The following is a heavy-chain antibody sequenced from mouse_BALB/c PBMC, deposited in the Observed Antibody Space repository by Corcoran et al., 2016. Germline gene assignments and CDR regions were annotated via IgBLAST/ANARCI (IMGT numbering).Heavy chain of an antibody. D-gene: IGHD2-4*01. J-gene: IGHJ4*01. Sequence: EVQLQQSGAELVKPGASVKLSCTASGFNIKDTYMHWVKQRPEQGLERIGRIDTANGNTKYDPKFQGKATITADTSSNTAYLNLSSLTSEDTAVYDCARDYDYDDAMDYGGQGTSVTVSS. CDR2: IDTANGNT. V-gene: IGHV14-3*02. CDR1: GFNIKDTY. CDR3: ARDYDYDDAMDY.